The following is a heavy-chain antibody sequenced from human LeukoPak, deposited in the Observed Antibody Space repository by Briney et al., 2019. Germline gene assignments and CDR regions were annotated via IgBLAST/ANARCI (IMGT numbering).Heavy chain of an antibody. J-gene: IGHJ4*02. D-gene: IGHD4-23*01. CDR3: ARDYYGGNTPLDY. Sequence: GASVKVACKASGGTFSSYTISWVRQAPGQGLEWMGRIIPILGIANYAQKFQGRVTITADKSTSTAYMELSSLRSEDTAVYYCARDYYGGNTPLDYWGQGTLVTVSS. V-gene: IGHV1-69*04. CDR1: GGTFSSYT. CDR2: IIPILGIA.